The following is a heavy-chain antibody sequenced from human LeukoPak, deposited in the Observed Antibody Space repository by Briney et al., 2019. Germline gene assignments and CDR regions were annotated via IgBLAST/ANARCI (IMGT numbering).Heavy chain of an antibody. V-gene: IGHV3-23*01. J-gene: IGHJ4*02. Sequence: GSLRPSCAASGVTFSSYAMSWVRQAPGKGLEWVSGISGTGGRTYYADSVKGRFTISRDNSKNTLYLQMNSLRAEDTAVYYCAKDLRYDSSGYFDYWGQGTRVTVSS. D-gene: IGHD3-22*01. CDR2: ISGTGGRT. CDR1: GVTFSSYA. CDR3: AKDLRYDSSGYFDY.